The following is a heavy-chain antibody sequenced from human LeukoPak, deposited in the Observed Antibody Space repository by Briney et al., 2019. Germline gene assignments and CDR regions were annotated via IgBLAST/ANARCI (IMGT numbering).Heavy chain of an antibody. Sequence: ASVKVSCKASGYTFTGYYMHWVRQAPGQGLERMGWINPNSGGTNYAQKFQGRVTMTEDTSTDTAYMELSSLRSEDTAVYYCATMVVAAGPYYYFDYWGQGTLVTVSS. D-gene: IGHD2-15*01. CDR3: ATMVVAAGPYYYFDY. V-gene: IGHV1-2*02. CDR2: INPNSGGT. J-gene: IGHJ4*02. CDR1: GYTFTGYY.